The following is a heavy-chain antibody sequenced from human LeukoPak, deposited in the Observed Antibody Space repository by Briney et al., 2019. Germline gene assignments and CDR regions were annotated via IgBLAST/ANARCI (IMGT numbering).Heavy chain of an antibody. CDR2: ISSSGSTI. CDR3: AREGDAIAAAGTDY. D-gene: IGHD6-13*01. J-gene: IGHJ4*02. V-gene: IGHV3-48*03. Sequence: PGGSLRLSCAASGFTFSSYEMNWVRQAPGKGLEWVSYISSSGSTIYYADSVKGRFTISRDNAKNSLYLQMNSLRAEDTAVYYCAREGDAIAAAGTDYWGQGTLVTVSS. CDR1: GFTFSSYE.